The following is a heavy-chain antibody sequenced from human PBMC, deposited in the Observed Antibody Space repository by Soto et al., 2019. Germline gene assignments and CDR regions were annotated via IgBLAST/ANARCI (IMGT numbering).Heavy chain of an antibody. D-gene: IGHD1-1*01. CDR3: AREGTLREAGYGMDV. J-gene: IGHJ6*02. CDR1: GGTFSSCA. Sequence: SVKVSCKASGGTFSSCAISWVRQAPGQGLEWMGGIIPIFGTANYAQKFQGRVTITADESTSTAYMELSSLRSEDTAVYYCAREGTLREAGYGMDVWGQGTTVTVSS. CDR2: IIPIFGTA. V-gene: IGHV1-69*13.